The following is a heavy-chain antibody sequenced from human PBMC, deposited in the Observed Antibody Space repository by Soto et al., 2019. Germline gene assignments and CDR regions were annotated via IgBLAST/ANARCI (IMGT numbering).Heavy chain of an antibody. D-gene: IGHD6-13*01. J-gene: IGHJ6*02. CDR3: AADLIAAAGTTYYYYGMDV. V-gene: IGHV1-58*02. Sequence: ASVKVSCKASGYTFTSYDINWVRQATGQRLEWIGWIVVGSGNTNYAQKFQERVTITRDMSTSTAYMELSSLRSEDTAVYYCAADLIAAAGTTYYYYGMDVWGQGTTVTSP. CDR2: IVVGSGNT. CDR1: GYTFTSYD.